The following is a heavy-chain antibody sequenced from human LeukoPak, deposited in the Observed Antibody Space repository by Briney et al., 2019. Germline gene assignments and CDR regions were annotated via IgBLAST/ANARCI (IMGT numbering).Heavy chain of an antibody. V-gene: IGHV5-51*01. CDR1: GYSFTSYW. D-gene: IGHD2-2*01. Sequence: GESLKISCKGPGYSFTSYWIGWVRQMPGKGLEWMGIIYPGDSDTRYSPSFQGQVTISADKSISTAYLQWSSLKASDTAMYYCALGLGYCSSTSCQLFDYWGQGTLVTVSS. CDR3: ALGLGYCSSTSCQLFDY. CDR2: IYPGDSDT. J-gene: IGHJ4*02.